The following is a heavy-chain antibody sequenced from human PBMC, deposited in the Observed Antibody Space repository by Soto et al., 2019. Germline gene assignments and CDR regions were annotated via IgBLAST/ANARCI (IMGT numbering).Heavy chain of an antibody. CDR1: GYTFTSYD. CDR3: ARGGVPYCSGGSCYSNYYYYYMDV. CDR2: MNPNSGNT. J-gene: IGHJ6*03. Sequence: QVQLVQSGAEVKKPGASVKVSCKASGYTFTSYDINWVRQATGQGLEWMGWMNPNSGNTGYAQKFQGRVTMTRNTTISTAYMELSSLGSEDTAVYYCARGGVPYCSGGSCYSNYYYYYMDVWGKGTTVTVSS. V-gene: IGHV1-8*01. D-gene: IGHD2-15*01.